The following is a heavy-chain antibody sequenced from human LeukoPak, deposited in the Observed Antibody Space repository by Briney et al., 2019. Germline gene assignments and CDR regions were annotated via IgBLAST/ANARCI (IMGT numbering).Heavy chain of an antibody. CDR1: GYTFTYYY. CDR2: INPNSDDT. CDR3: ARGSPTYYYDSSGYCY. D-gene: IGHD3-22*01. J-gene: IGHJ4*02. V-gene: IGHV1-2*02. Sequence: ASVKVSCKASGYTFTYYYIHWVRQAPGQGLEWMGWINPNSDDTNYAQKFQGRVTITRDTSASTAYMELSSLRSEDTAVYYCARGSPTYYYDSSGYCYWGQGTLVTVSS.